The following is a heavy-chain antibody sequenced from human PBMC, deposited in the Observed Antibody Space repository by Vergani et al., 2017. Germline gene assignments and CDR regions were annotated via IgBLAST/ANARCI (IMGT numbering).Heavy chain of an antibody. V-gene: IGHV4-31*03. J-gene: IGHJ6*03. Sequence: QVQLQESGPGLVKPSQTLSLTCTVSGDSIRSGVYYWCWIRQHPGQGLEWIGYIYHTGTTYYNPSLRGRINISVDTSKNQLSLKLTSVTAADTAVYFCARAGLPFYAFYMDVWGKGITVTVSS. CDR2: IYHTGTT. CDR1: GDSIRSGVYY. D-gene: IGHD2/OR15-2a*01. CDR3: ARAGLPFYAFYMDV.